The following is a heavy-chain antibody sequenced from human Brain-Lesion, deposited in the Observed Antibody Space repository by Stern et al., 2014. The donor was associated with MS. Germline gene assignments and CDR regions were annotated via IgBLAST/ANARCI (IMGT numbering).Heavy chain of an antibody. CDR3: ARFPASRPHVFDS. J-gene: IGHJ4*02. CDR1: GGSISSSNW. Sequence: QVQLVESGPGLVKPSGTLSLTCAVSGGSISSSNWWSWVRQSPGKGLEWIGESDHSGSTIYKPSLKSRVTVSVDKSQNPFSLTLRSVTAADTAVYFCARFPASRPHVFDSWGQGTLVTVSS. D-gene: IGHD6-13*01. V-gene: IGHV4-4*02. CDR2: SDHSGST.